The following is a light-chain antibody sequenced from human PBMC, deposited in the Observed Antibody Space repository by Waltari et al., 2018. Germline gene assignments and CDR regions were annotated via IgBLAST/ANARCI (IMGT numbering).Light chain of an antibody. V-gene: IGLV2-14*03. J-gene: IGLJ2*01. Sequence: QSALTQPASVSGSPGQSITISCTGTSRDIGSNNFFSWYQQHPGKAPKIIIYDVSNRPSGVSYRFSGSKSGNTASLTISGLQAEDEADYYCCSYTSTDIPLFGGGTRLTVL. CDR1: SRDIGSNNF. CDR3: CSYTSTDIPL. CDR2: DVS.